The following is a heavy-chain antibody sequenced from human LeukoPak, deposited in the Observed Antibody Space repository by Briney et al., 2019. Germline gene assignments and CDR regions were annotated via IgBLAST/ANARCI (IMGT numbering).Heavy chain of an antibody. V-gene: IGHV4-4*02. Sequence: PSETLSLTCAVSGGSISSSNWWSWVRQPPGKGLEWIGEIYHSGSTNYNPSLKSRVTISVDTSKNQFSLKLSSVTAADTAVYYCARAKYSNCFDYWGQGTLVTVSS. CDR1: GGSISSSNW. J-gene: IGHJ4*02. CDR2: IYHSGST. CDR3: ARAKYSNCFDY. D-gene: IGHD4-11*01.